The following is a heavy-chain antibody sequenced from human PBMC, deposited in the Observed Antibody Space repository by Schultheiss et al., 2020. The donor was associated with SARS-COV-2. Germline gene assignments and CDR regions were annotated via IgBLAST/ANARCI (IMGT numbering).Heavy chain of an antibody. D-gene: IGHD3-3*01. CDR1: GGSISSSSYY. CDR3: ARTLHYDFWSRIENYYYYYMDV. CDR2: IYYSGST. J-gene: IGHJ6*03. Sequence: SETLSLTCTVSGGSISSSSYYWGWIRQPPGKGLEWIGSIYYSGSTYYNQSLKSRVTISVDTSKNQFSLKLSSVTAADTAVYYCARTLHYDFWSRIENYYYYYMDVWGKGTTVTVSS. V-gene: IGHV4-39*01.